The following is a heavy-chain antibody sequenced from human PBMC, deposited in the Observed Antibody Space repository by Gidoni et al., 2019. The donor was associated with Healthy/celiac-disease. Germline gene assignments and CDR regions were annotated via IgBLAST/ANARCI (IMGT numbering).Heavy chain of an antibody. CDR3: ARAEMGGYFDL. CDR1: GFTFSSYA. CDR2: ISYDGSNK. J-gene: IGHJ2*01. V-gene: IGHV3-30*04. Sequence: QVQLVESGGGVVQPGRSLRLSCAASGFTFSSYAMHWVRQAPGKGLEWVAVISYDGSNKYYADSVKGRFTISRDNSKNTLYLQMNSLRAEDTAVYYCARAEMGGYFDLWGRGTLVTVSS.